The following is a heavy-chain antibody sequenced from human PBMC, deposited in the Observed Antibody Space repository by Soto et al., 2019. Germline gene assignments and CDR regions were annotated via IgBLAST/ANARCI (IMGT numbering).Heavy chain of an antibody. J-gene: IGHJ6*02. CDR1: GFNVDSFE. CDR3: ARDFGPTSGYHFYSMDV. CDR2: MSSGGSAI. D-gene: IGHD3-22*01. V-gene: IGHV3-48*03. Sequence: EVQLLESGGGLVQPGESLRLSCAASGFNVDSFEMSWVRQPQGKGLQWLSSMSSGGSAIHPADSVKGRFTISRDSANNTLYLQINTLRAEDTAVYYCARDFGPTSGYHFYSMDVWGQGTTVTVSS.